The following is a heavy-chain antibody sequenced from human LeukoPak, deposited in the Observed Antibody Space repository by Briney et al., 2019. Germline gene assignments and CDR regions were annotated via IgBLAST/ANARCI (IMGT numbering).Heavy chain of an antibody. V-gene: IGHV4-59*01. J-gene: IGHJ3*02. CDR1: GGSISSFY. CDR2: IYYSGST. D-gene: IGHD1-26*01. CDR3: ARDPTTEDAFDI. Sequence: SETLSLTCTVSGGSISSFYWSWIRQPPGKGLEWIGYIYYSGSTNYNPSLKSRVTISVDTSKNQFSLKLSSVTAADTAVYYCARDPTTEDAFDIWGQGTMVTVSS.